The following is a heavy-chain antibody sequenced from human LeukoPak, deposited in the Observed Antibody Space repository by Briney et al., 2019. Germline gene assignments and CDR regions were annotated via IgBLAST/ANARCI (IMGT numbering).Heavy chain of an antibody. D-gene: IGHD1-1*01. CDR3: ARVLTVPYKEDYYGMDV. J-gene: IGHJ6*02. CDR1: GGSISSYY. CDR2: IYYSGST. V-gene: IGHV4-59*01. Sequence: PSETLSLTCTVSGGSISSYYWSWIRQPPGKGLEWIGYIYYSGSTNYNPSLKSRVTISVDTSKNQFSLKLSSVTAADTAVYYCARVLTVPYKEDYYGMDVWGQGTTVTVSS.